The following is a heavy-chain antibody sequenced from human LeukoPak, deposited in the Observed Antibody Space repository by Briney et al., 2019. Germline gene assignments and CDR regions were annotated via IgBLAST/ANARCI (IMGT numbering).Heavy chain of an antibody. CDR1: GFTFSSYA. CDR2: FDPEDGET. J-gene: IGHJ3*02. Sequence: GGSLRLSCAASGFTFSSYAMHWVRQAPGKGLEWMGGFDPEDGETIYAQKFQGRVTMTEDTSTDTAYMELSSLRSEDTAVYYCATLIANYYYDSSGPPPGAFDIWGQGTMVTVSS. V-gene: IGHV1-24*01. D-gene: IGHD3-22*01. CDR3: ATLIANYYYDSSGPPPGAFDI.